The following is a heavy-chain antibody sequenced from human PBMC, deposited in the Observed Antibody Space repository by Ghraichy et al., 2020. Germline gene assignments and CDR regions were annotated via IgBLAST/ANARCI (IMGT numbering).Heavy chain of an antibody. CDR1: GFTFSSYG. J-gene: IGHJ4*02. CDR2: ISYDGSNK. Sequence: LSLTCAASGFTFSSYGMHWVRQAPGKGLEWVAVISYDGSNKYYAASVKGRFTISRDNSKNTLYLQMNSLRAEDTAVYYCAKALSIAAYYFDYWGQGTLVTVSS. CDR3: AKALSIAAYYFDY. V-gene: IGHV3-30*18. D-gene: IGHD6-6*01.